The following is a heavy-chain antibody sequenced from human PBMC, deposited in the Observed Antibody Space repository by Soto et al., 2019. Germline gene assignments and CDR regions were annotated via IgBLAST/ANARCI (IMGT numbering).Heavy chain of an antibody. V-gene: IGHV1-24*01. Sequence: QVHLEQSGAEVKKPGASVKVSCKVSGYSLTKMSMHWVRQGPGKGLEWMGGFVPEDGGTIYAQRFQGRLTLTEDTSTETAYMALTRLTSEDTAVYYCATIIRPPDGRLGAGLTEAYFDYWGRGTLVTVSS. CDR3: ATIIRPPDGRLGAGLTEAYFDY. D-gene: IGHD1-26*01. CDR2: FVPEDGGT. J-gene: IGHJ4*02. CDR1: GYSLTKMS.